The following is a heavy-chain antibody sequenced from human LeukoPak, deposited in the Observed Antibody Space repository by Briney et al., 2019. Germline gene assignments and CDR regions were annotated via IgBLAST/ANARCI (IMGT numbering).Heavy chain of an antibody. CDR2: IWYDGSNK. V-gene: IGHV3-33*08. Sequence: PGGSLRLSCAASGFTFSSYSMNWVRQAPGKGLEWVAVIWYDGSNKYYADSVKGRFTISRDNSKNTLYLQMNSLRAEDTAVYYCARDHRAPYTQGGGYFDYWGQGTLVTVSS. CDR1: GFTFSSYS. CDR3: ARDHRAPYTQGGGYFDY. D-gene: IGHD2-2*02. J-gene: IGHJ4*02.